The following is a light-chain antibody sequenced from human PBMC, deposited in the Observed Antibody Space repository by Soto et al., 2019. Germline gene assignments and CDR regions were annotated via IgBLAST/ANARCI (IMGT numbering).Light chain of an antibody. CDR1: ESVSSIY. Sequence: ENVLTQSPGTLSLSPGERATLSCRASESVSSIYVAWYQQKRGQAPRLLIYGASTRATGIPARFSGSGSGTDFTLTISSLEPEDFAVYYCQQRSNWLTFGGGTKVDIK. V-gene: IGKV3D-20*02. CDR3: QQRSNWLT. CDR2: GAS. J-gene: IGKJ4*01.